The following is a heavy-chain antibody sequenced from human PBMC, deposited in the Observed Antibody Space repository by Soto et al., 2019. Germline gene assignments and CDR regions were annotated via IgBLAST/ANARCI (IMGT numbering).Heavy chain of an antibody. CDR3: ARESSTVTTGGDYYYGMDV. CDR1: GGSISSGGYY. D-gene: IGHD4-17*01. Sequence: QVQLQESGPGLVKPSQTLSLTCTVSGGSISSGGYYWSWIRQHPGKGLEWIGYIYYSGSTYFNPSLKSRVNISVDTSKNQFSLKLSSVTAADTAVYYCARESSTVTTGGDYYYGMDVWGQGTTVTVSS. V-gene: IGHV4-31*03. J-gene: IGHJ6*02. CDR2: IYYSGST.